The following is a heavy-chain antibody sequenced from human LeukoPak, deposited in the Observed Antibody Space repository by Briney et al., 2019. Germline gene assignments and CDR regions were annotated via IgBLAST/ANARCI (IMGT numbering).Heavy chain of an antibody. CDR1: GFTFSDYY. CDR2: ISSSGSTI. D-gene: IGHD3-9*01. Sequence: GGSLTLSCAASGFTFSDYYMSWIRQAPGKGLEWVSYISSSGSTIYYADSVKGRFTISRDNAKNSLYLQMNSLRAEDTAVYYCARDLGSYYDILTGYYIDFYSMDVWGQGTTVTVSS. V-gene: IGHV3-11*01. CDR3: ARDLGSYYDILTGYYIDFYSMDV. J-gene: IGHJ6*02.